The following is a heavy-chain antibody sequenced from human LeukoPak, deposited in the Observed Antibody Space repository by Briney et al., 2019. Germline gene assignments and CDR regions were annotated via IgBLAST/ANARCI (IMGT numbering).Heavy chain of an antibody. CDR1: GFTFSNAW. CDR2: IKSKTDGGTT. J-gene: IGHJ3*02. CDR3: TTDVQADYGDYGDAFDI. Sequence: GGSLRLSCAASGFTFSNAWMSWVRQAPGKGLEWVGRIKSKTDGGTTDYAAPVKGRFTISRDDSKNTLYLQMNSLKTEDTAVYYCTTDVQADYGDYGDAFDIWGQGTMVTVSS. V-gene: IGHV3-15*01. D-gene: IGHD4-17*01.